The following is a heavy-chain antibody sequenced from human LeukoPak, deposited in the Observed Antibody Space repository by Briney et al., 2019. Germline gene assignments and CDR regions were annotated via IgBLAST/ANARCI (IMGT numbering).Heavy chain of an antibody. CDR1: GGTFSSYT. J-gene: IGHJ3*02. CDR3: ARRAYYDSSGYPPAAFDI. Sequence: ASVKVSCKASGGTFSSYTISWVRQAPGQGLEWMGGISPIFGTANYAQKFQGRVTITADKSTSTAYMELSSLRSEDTAVYYCARRAYYDSSGYPPAAFDIWGQGTMVTVSS. CDR2: ISPIFGTA. D-gene: IGHD3-22*01. V-gene: IGHV1-69*06.